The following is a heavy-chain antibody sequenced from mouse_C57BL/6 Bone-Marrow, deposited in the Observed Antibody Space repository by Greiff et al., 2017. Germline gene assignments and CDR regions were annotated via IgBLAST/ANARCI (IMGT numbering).Heavy chain of an antibody. D-gene: IGHD3-3*01. J-gene: IGHJ3*01. V-gene: IGHV14-3*01. Sequence: EVQVVESVAELVRPGASVKMSCTASGFNIKNTYMHWVKQRPEQGLEWIGRIDPATGITKYAPKFQGKATITADKSSNTAYTPRSSLTSEDTASYYCARWGDAWFAYWGQGTLVTVAA. CDR1: GFNIKNTY. CDR2: IDPATGIT. CDR3: ARWGDAWFAY.